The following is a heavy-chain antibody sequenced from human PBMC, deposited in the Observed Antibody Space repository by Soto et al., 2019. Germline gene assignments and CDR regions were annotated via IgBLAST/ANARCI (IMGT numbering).Heavy chain of an antibody. CDR2: IIPLFGTT. J-gene: IGHJ5*02. CDR1: GGAFNSSG. Sequence: SVKVSCKASGGAFNSSGISWVRQAPGQGLGWMGGIIPLFGTTNYARKLQGRVTITADESTSTVYMDLSSLTFDDTAVYYCARVRGSSWPNCLDVWGQRPLVTVYS. D-gene: IGHD1-26*01. V-gene: IGHV1-69*13. CDR3: ARVRGSSWPNCLDV.